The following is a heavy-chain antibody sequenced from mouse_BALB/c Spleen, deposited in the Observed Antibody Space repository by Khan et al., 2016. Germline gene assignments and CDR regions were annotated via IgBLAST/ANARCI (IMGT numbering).Heavy chain of an antibody. CDR3: ASTGDYPYYAMDY. CDR2: INTNTGEP. D-gene: IGHD2-13*01. V-gene: IGHV9-3*02. J-gene: IGHJ4*01. Sequence: QIQLVQSGPELKKPGETVKISCKASEYTFTNYGMNWVKQAPGKGLKWMGWINTNTGEPTYAEEFKGRFAFSLEASASTAYLQFNNLKTEDSATYSCASTGDYPYYAMDYWGQGTSVTVSA. CDR1: EYTFTNYG.